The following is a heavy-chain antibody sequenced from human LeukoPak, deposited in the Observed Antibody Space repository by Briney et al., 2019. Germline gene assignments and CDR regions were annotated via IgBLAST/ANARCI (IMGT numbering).Heavy chain of an antibody. CDR3: AREDGCMDV. Sequence: WAKVSCKASGGTFFSYAISWVRRAPGQGVGWMEGVIPIFGTAKYSQKFQGRDTITADKSTSTAYMELSSLRSEDTAVYYCAREDGCMDVWGKGTTVTVSS. D-gene: IGHD6-25*01. CDR2: VIPIFGTA. J-gene: IGHJ6*04. V-gene: IGHV1-69*06. CDR1: GGTFFSYA.